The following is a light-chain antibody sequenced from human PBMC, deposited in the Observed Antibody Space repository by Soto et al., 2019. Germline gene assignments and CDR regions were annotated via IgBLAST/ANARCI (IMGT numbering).Light chain of an antibody. CDR1: QIVSNV. CDR3: QQSYKMPS. Sequence: IHMTHSPSTLSASLGYRVTITFRSSQIVSNVLAWFQQKPGRAPKLLIFDISNLASGVPSRFSGSGSGSGTEFTLTISSLEPEDFGTYYCQQSYKMPSFGQGTRLENK. J-gene: IGKJ5*01. V-gene: IGKV1-5*01. CDR2: DIS.